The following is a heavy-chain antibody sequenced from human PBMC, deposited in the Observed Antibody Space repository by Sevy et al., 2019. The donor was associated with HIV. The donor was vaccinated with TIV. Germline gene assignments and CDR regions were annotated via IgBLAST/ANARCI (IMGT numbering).Heavy chain of an antibody. CDR2: ISSSGSTI. CDR3: ARVSSSDGAHYYYYGMDV. CDR1: GFTFSDYY. D-gene: IGHD4-17*01. J-gene: IGHJ6*02. V-gene: IGHV3-11*01. Sequence: GESLKISCAASGFTFSDYYMSWIRQAPGKGLEWVSYISSSGSTIYYADSVKGRFTISRDNAKNSLYLQMNSLRAEDTAVYYCARVSSSDGAHYYYYGMDVWGQGTTVTVSS.